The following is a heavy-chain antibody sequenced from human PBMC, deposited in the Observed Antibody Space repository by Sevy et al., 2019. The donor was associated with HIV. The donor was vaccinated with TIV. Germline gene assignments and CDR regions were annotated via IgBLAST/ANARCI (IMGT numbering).Heavy chain of an antibody. J-gene: IGHJ4*02. CDR3: AKERGRAFDY. D-gene: IGHD3-16*01. CDR1: GFTFDDYT. CDR2: ISWDGGST. V-gene: IGHV3-43*01. Sequence: GGSLRLSCAASGFTFDDYTMHWVRQAPGKGLEWVSLISWDGGSTYYADSVKGRFTISRDNSKNSLYLQMNSLRTEDTALYYCAKERGRAFDYRGQGTLVTVSS.